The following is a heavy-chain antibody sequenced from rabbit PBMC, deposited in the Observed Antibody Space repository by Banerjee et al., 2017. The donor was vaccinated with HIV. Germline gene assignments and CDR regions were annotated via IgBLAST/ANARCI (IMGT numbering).Heavy chain of an antibody. V-gene: IGHV1S40*01. D-gene: IGHD6-1*01. Sequence: QSLEESGGDLVKPGGSLKLSYKASGFDFSSYGVSWVRQAPGKGLEWIACIYAGDGSTDYASWAKGRFTISKTSSTTMTLQMTSLTAADTATYFCARSGVDYIDDGYATLHYFNLWGQGTLVT. J-gene: IGHJ4*01. CDR3: ARSGVDYIDDGYATLHYFNL. CDR2: IYAGDGST. CDR1: GFDFSSYG.